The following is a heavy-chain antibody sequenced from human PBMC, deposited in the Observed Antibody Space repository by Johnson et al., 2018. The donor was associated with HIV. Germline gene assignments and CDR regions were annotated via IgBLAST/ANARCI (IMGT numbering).Heavy chain of an antibody. CDR1: GFTFNDAW. D-gene: IGHD6-13*01. CDR2: IKSKTDGGTI. Sequence: VQLVESGGGLVQPGGSLRLSCAASGFTFNDAWMTWVRQPPGKGLEWVGRIKSKTDGGTIEYAAPVKGRFTISRDDSKNTPYLQMNSRKTEDPAVYYCTTDKAAAAGNRAPLFDAFDIWGQGTMVTVSS. V-gene: IGHV3-15*01. J-gene: IGHJ3*02. CDR3: TTDKAAAAGNRAPLFDAFDI.